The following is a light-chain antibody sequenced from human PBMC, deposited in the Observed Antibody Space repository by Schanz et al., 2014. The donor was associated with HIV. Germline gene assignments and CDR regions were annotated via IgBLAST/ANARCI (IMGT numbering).Light chain of an antibody. Sequence: ETVLTQSPGSLSLSPGERATLSCRASQSLGGSQLAWYQQKPGQAPRLLIYDASSRATGIPDRFSGSGSSTDFTLTISRLEPEDSAVYYCQQYGSSPTFGQGTRVEIK. J-gene: IGKJ1*01. CDR1: QSLGGSQ. CDR3: QQYGSSPT. CDR2: DAS. V-gene: IGKV3-20*01.